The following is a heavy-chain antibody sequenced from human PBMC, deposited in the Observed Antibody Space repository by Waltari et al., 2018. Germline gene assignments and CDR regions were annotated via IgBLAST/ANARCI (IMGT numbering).Heavy chain of an antibody. CDR3: ARAVVVAATIDY. V-gene: IGHV4-39*01. CDR2: IYYSGRT. J-gene: IGHJ4*02. D-gene: IGHD2-15*01. CDR1: GGSISSSSYY. Sequence: QLQLQESGPGLVKPSETLSLTCTVSGGSISSSSYYWGWTRQPPGKGLEWIGSIYYSGRTYYNPSLKSRVTISVDTSKNQFSLKLSSVTAADTAVYYCARAVVVAATIDYWGQGTLVTVSS.